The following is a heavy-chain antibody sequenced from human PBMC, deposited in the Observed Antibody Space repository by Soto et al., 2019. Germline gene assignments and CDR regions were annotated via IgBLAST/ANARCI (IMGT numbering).Heavy chain of an antibody. V-gene: IGHV4-30-2*01. CDR3: ARGDYGDNGVYFDY. CDR2: IYQSGST. Sequence: QLQLQESGSGLVKPSQTLSLTCAVSGGSISSGAYSWSWIRQPPGKGLEWIGYIYQSGSTYYNPSLKSRVTISLDRSKNQFSPKLNSVTAADTAVYYCARGDYGDNGVYFDYWGQGTLVTVSS. J-gene: IGHJ4*02. D-gene: IGHD4-17*01. CDR1: GGSISSGAYS.